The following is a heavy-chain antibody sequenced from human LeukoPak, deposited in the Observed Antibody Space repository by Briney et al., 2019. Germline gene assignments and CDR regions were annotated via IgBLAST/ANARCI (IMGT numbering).Heavy chain of an antibody. CDR2: IYYSGST. Sequence: PSETLSFTCTVSGGSISSYYWSWIRQPPGKGLEWIGYIYYSGSTNYNPSLKSRVTISVDTSKNQFSLKLSSVTAADTAVYYCARDGPITMTSYYYYSGMDVWGQGTTVTVSS. D-gene: IGHD3-22*01. J-gene: IGHJ6*02. V-gene: IGHV4-59*01. CDR1: GGSISSYY. CDR3: ARDGPITMTSYYYYSGMDV.